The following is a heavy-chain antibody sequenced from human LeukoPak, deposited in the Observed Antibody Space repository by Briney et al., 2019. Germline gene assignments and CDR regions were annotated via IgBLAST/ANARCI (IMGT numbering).Heavy chain of an antibody. CDR1: GGSISSTSHY. J-gene: IGHJ3*02. Sequence: SETLSLTCTVSGGSISSTSHYWGWIRQPPGKGLEWIGSMYYSGTTYYSPSLKSRFTISVDTSNNHFSLKLSSVTAADTAIYYCARHTYFEDAFDIWGQGTMVTVSS. D-gene: IGHD2/OR15-2a*01. CDR2: MYYSGTT. CDR3: ARHTYFEDAFDI. V-gene: IGHV4-39*01.